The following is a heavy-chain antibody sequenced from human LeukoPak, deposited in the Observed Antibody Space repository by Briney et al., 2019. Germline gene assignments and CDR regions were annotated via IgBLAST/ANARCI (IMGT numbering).Heavy chain of an antibody. D-gene: IGHD2-8*01. CDR2: FGISGNT. CDR3: ASQIRLNDY. V-gene: IGHV3-23*01. CDR1: GFTFSSHS. J-gene: IGHJ4*02. Sequence: GGSLRLSCAASGFTFSSHSLSWVRQAPGKGLEWVSSFGISGNTYYADSVKGRFTISRDNSKDTLFLQLNSLRVEDTAVYYCASQIRLNDYWGQGTLVTVSS.